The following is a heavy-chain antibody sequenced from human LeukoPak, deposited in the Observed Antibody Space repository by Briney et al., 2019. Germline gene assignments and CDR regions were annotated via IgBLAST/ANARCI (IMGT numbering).Heavy chain of an antibody. V-gene: IGHV3-64*01. Sequence: GGPLSLPCQPAGLTLSSYPMPWARRAPGKGRGYVSTISSNGGSTSYANTVKCRFTISRDNSKNTLYLQMGSLRAEDMAVYYCARPRTGYYYGMDVWGQGTTVTVSS. J-gene: IGHJ6*02. D-gene: IGHD1-1*01. CDR2: ISSNGGST. CDR3: ARPRTGYYYGMDV. CDR1: GLTLSSYP.